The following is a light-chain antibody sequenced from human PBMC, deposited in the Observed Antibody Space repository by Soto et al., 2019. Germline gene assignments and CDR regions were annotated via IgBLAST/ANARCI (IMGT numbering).Light chain of an antibody. CDR3: QQSYSTPGT. Sequence: DIQMTQSPSSLSASVGDRVTITCRASQSVSKYLNWYQQNPGKAPKLLIYGAISLHSGVPSRLSGSGSGTYFTLTISNLQPEDFASYYCQQSYSTPGTFGQGTKVEIK. J-gene: IGKJ1*01. CDR2: GAI. V-gene: IGKV1-39*01. CDR1: QSVSKY.